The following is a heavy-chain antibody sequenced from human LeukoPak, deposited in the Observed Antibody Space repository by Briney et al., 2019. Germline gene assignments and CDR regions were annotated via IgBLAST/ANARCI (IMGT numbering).Heavy chain of an antibody. CDR2: INHSGST. V-gene: IGHV4-34*01. D-gene: IGHD3-10*01. J-gene: IGHJ4*02. Sequence: PSETLSLTCAVYGGSFSGYYWSWIRQPPGKGLEWIGEINHSGSTNYNPSLKSRVTISVDTSKNQFSLKLSSVTAADTAVYYCARVYYYGSGSRELGCWGQGTLVTVSS. CDR1: GGSFSGYY. CDR3: ARVYYYGSGSRELGC.